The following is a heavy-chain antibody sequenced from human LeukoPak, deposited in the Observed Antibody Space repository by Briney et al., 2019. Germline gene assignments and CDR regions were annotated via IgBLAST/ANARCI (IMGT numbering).Heavy chain of an antibody. J-gene: IGHJ4*02. D-gene: IGHD2-15*01. CDR1: GSPFTSYA. CDR2: INAGNGNT. V-gene: IGHV1-3*01. Sequence: ASVKVSGRVSGSPFTSYALLWGGRPPGQGFEWLGWINAGNGNTKYSRKFQGRVTITRDTSASTAYMELSSLRSEDTAVYYCAREGVAAAEFDYWGQGTLVTVSS. CDR3: AREGVAAAEFDY.